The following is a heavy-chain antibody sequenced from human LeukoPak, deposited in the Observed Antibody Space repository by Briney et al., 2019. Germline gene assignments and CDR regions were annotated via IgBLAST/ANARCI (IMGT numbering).Heavy chain of an antibody. D-gene: IGHD4/OR15-4a*01. Sequence: QSGGSLRRSCAASGFSFSSYWMSWVRQAPGKGLEWVAHIKQDGSEKFYVDSVKGRFTISRDNAKSSLYLQMNSLRAEDTAVYYCARIIYSYGGYYFDYWGQGTLVTVSS. CDR3: ARIIYSYGGYYFDY. J-gene: IGHJ4*02. CDR1: GFSFSSYW. V-gene: IGHV3-7*03. CDR2: IKQDGSEK.